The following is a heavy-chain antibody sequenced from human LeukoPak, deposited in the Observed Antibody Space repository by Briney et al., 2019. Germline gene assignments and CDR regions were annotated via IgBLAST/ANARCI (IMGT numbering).Heavy chain of an antibody. V-gene: IGHV4-61*02. CDR3: AREAYDVLTSDWFDP. CDR2: IYTSGST. J-gene: IGHJ5*02. Sequence: SQTLSLTCTVSGASISSGEYYWSWIRQPAGKGLEWIGRIYTSGSTNYNPSLKSRVTISVDTSKNQFSLKLSSVAAADTAMYYCAREAYDVLTSDWFDPWGQGTLVTVSS. CDR1: GASISSGEYY. D-gene: IGHD3-9*01.